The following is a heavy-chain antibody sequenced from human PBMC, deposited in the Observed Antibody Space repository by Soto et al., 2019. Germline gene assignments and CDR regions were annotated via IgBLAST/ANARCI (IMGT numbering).Heavy chain of an antibody. V-gene: IGHV4-34*01. J-gene: IGHJ4*02. CDR3: ARGRYDY. CDR1: GGSFSGYC. CDR2: INHSGST. Sequence: SETLSLTCGVYGGSFSGYCWSWIRQPPGKGLEWIGEINHSGSTNYNPSLKSRVTISVDTSKNQFSLKLSSVTAADTAVYYCARGRYDYWGQGTLVTVSS.